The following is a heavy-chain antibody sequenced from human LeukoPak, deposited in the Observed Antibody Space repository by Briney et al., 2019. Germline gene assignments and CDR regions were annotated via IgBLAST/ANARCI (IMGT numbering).Heavy chain of an antibody. J-gene: IGHJ6*02. CDR1: GFTFSSYS. V-gene: IGHV3-21*01. Sequence: GGSLRLSCAASGFTFSSYSMNWVRQAPGKGLEWVSSISSSSSYIYYADSVKGRFTISRDNAKNSLYLQMNSLRAEDTAVYYCARDPVVTMIVVVRMDVWGQGTTVTVSS. CDR3: ARDPVVTMIVVVRMDV. D-gene: IGHD3-22*01. CDR2: ISSSSSYI.